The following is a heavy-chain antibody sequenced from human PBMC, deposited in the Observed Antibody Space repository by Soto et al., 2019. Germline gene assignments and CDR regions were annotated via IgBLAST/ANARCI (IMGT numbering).Heavy chain of an antibody. D-gene: IGHD6-6*01. CDR1: GFSLSTSGVG. CDR2: IYWSGDE. CDR3: ARGLATLPVFAFDI. V-gene: IGHV2-5*01. J-gene: IGHJ3*02. Sequence: QGTLKESGPTLVKPTQTLTLTCSFSGFSLSTSGVGVGWIRQSPGKALEWLALIYWSGDEHYRPSLKSRLSIIKDTYKNHVVLIMTDMDPVDTATYYCARGLATLPVFAFDIWGQGTMVTVSS.